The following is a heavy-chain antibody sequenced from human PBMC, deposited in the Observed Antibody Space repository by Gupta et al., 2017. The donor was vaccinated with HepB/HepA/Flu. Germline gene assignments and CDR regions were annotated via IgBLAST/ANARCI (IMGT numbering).Heavy chain of an antibody. CDR2: SYYNGST. D-gene: IGHD6-19*01. CDR3: ARSYRSGWKYFTY. V-gene: IGHV4-59*01. CDR1: GGSISSYY. J-gene: IGHJ1*01. Sequence: QVQLQESGPGLVKPSETLSLTCTVSGGSISSYYWSWIGQPPGKGLEGIGYSYYNGSTNYNPTLQSRVKMSVDMSKKQFSLRLTSVTAADTAVYYCARSYRSGWKYFTYGGRGTLVTAYS.